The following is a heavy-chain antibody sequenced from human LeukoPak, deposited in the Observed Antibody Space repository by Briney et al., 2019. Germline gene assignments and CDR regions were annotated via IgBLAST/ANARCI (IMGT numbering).Heavy chain of an antibody. CDR2: ISAYNGNT. CDR1: GYTFTSYG. CDR3: ARAPYCTNGVCPWFDP. D-gene: IGHD2-8*01. Sequence: GASVKVSCKASGYTFTSYGISWARQAPGQGLEWMGWISAYNGNTNYAQKLQGRVTMTTDTSTSAAYMELRSLRSDDTAVYYCARAPYCTNGVCPWFDPWGQGTLVTVSS. J-gene: IGHJ5*02. V-gene: IGHV1-18*01.